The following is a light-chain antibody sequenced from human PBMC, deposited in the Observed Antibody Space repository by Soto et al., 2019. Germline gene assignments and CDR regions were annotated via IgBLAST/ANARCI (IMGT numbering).Light chain of an antibody. CDR1: QGIISY. J-gene: IGKJ1*01. V-gene: IGKV1-9*01. Sequence: IQLTQSPSSLSASVGDRVTVACRASQGIISYLAWYQQKPGRAPKLLIYAASTLQSGVPSRFSGSGSGTDFTLTISSLQAEDFATYYCQQLNDYPWTFGQGTKVDIK. CDR3: QQLNDYPWT. CDR2: AAS.